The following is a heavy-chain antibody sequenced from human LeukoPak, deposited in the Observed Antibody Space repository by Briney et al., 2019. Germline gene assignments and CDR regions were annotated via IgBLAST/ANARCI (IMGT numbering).Heavy chain of an antibody. J-gene: IGHJ4*02. CDR2: ISSSGSTI. Sequence: EWVSYISSSGSTIYYADSVKGRFTISRDNAKNSLYLQMNSLRAEDTAVYYCARENDGGDYWGQGTLVTVSS. V-gene: IGHV3-11*01. D-gene: IGHD4-23*01. CDR3: ARENDGGDY.